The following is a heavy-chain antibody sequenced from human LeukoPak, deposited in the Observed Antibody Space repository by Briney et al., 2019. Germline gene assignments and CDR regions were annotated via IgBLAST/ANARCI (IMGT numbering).Heavy chain of an antibody. CDR1: GFIFSSYS. V-gene: IGHV3-48*04. CDR2: ISSSSSTI. Sequence: GGSLRLSCAASGFIFSSYSINWVRQAPGKGLEWVSYISSSSSTIYYADSVKGRFTISRDNAKNSLYLQMNSLRAEDTAVYYCARVGYNYGFDYWGQGTLVTVSS. CDR3: ARVGYNYGFDY. J-gene: IGHJ4*02. D-gene: IGHD5-18*01.